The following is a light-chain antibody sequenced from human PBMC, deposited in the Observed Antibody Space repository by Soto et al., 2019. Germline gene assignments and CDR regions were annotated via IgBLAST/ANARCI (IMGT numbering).Light chain of an antibody. J-gene: IGKJ1*01. CDR3: QHHNSWA. V-gene: IGKV1-5*03. CDR1: QSISTS. CDR2: KAS. Sequence: DIQMTQFPSTLSASVGDRVTITCRASQSISTSLAWYQQKPGKVPNLLIYKASNLQSGVPSRFSGTGSGTEFTIPISSVQPDASALYYCQHHNSWAVGQVTAVEIK.